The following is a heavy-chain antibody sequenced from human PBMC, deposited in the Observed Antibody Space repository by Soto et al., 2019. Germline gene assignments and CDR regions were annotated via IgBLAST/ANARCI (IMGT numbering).Heavy chain of an antibody. V-gene: IGHV4-31*03. CDR1: GGSISSGGYY. J-gene: IGHJ6*02. CDR3: ARDRSVVVEAATEPRRYYGLDV. Sequence: SETLSLTCTVSGGSISSGGYYWSWIRQHPGKGLEWIGYIYYSGSTYYNPSLKSRVTISVDTSKNQSSLKLSSVTAADTAVYYCARDRSVVVEAATEPRRYYGLDVWGQGTTVTVSS. D-gene: IGHD2-15*01. CDR2: IYYSGST.